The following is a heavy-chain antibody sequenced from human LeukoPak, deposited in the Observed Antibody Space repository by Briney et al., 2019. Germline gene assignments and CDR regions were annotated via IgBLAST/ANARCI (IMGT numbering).Heavy chain of an antibody. Sequence: GGSLRLSCAASGFTFSSYSMNWVRQAPGKGLEWVSYISSSSSTICYADSVKGRFTISRDNAKNSLYLQMNSLRAEDTAVYYCARDLSSGWYRTHDYWGQGTLVTVSS. J-gene: IGHJ4*02. CDR3: ARDLSSGWYRTHDY. CDR1: GFTFSSYS. D-gene: IGHD6-19*01. CDR2: ISSSSSTI. V-gene: IGHV3-48*01.